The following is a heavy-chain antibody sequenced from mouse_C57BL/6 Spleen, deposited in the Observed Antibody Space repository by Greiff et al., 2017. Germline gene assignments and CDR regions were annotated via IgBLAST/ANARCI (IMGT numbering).Heavy chain of an antibody. V-gene: IGHV1-82*01. Sequence: QVQLQQSGPELVKPGASVKISCKASGYAFSSSWMNWVKQRPGQGLEWIGRIYPGDGDTNYNGKFKGKATLTADKSSSTAYMQLSSLTSEDSAVDFCARGGYYDGYWYFDVWGTGTTVTVSS. CDR1: GYAFSSSW. J-gene: IGHJ1*03. D-gene: IGHD1-1*01. CDR3: ARGGYYDGYWYFDV. CDR2: IYPGDGDT.